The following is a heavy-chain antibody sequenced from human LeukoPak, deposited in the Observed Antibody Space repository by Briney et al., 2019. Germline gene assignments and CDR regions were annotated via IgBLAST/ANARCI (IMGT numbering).Heavy chain of an antibody. J-gene: IGHJ6*03. CDR1: GGSISSSSYY. CDR2: IYYSGST. Sequence: SETLSLTCTISGGSISSSSYYWGWIRQPPGKGLEWFGSIYYSGSTYYNPSLKSRVTISVDTSKNQFSLKLSSVAAADTAVYYCARGNSGLGAPYYYYMDVWGKGTTVTVSS. CDR3: ARGNSGLGAPYYYYMDV. D-gene: IGHD3-10*01. V-gene: IGHV4-39*01.